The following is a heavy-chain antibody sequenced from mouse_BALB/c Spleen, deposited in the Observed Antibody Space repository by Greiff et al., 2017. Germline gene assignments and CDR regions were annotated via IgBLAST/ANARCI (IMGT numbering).Heavy chain of an antibody. V-gene: IGHV1-4*02. CDR1: GYTFTSYT. Sequence: QVQLKQSAAELARPGASVKMSCKASGYTFTSYTMHWVKQRPGQGLEWIGYINPSSGYTEYNQKFKDKTTLTADKSSSTAYMQLSSLTSEDSAVYYCARDGNPYFDYWGQGTTLTVSS. D-gene: IGHD2-1*01. CDR3: ARDGNPYFDY. CDR2: INPSSGYT. J-gene: IGHJ2*01.